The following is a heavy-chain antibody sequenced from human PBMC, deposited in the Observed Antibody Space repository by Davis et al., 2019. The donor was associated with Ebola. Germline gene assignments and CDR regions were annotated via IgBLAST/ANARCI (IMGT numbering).Heavy chain of an antibody. V-gene: IGHV3-33*08. CDR1: GFPFSSYG. CDR3: VRELRLLEWLFDY. D-gene: IGHD3-3*01. Sequence: GASLNISCASSGFPFSSYGMHWVRQPPGKGLERVPVIWYDGSHKYYADSVKGRFTISRDNSKNTLYLQMNSLRAEDTAVYYCVRELRLLEWLFDYWGQGTLVTVSS. J-gene: IGHJ4*02. CDR2: IWYDGSHK.